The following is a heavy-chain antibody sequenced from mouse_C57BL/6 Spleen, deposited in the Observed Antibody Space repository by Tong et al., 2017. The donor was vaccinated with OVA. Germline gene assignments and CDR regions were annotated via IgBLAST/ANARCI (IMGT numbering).Heavy chain of an antibody. Sequence: EVQLQESGGDLVKPGGSLKLSCAASGFTFSSYGMSWVRQTPDKRLEWVATISDGGSYTYYPDNVKGRFTISRDNAKNTLYLQMSRLKSEDTAMYYCARQRYFDVWGTGTTVTVSS. CDR1: GFTFSSYG. CDR3: ARQRYFDV. CDR2: ISDGGSYT. V-gene: IGHV5-6*01. J-gene: IGHJ1*03.